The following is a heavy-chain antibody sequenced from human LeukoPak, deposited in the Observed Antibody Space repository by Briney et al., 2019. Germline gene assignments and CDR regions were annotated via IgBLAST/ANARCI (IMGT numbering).Heavy chain of an antibody. J-gene: IGHJ4*02. CDR2: IYPGDSDT. CDR3: ARRSYGDYVDLFDY. V-gene: IGHV5-51*01. Sequence: GESLKISCKGSGYSFTNYWIGWVRQMPGKGLEWIGIIYPGDSDTRYSPSFQGQVTISVDKSISTAYLQWSSLKASDTAMYYCARRSYGDYVDLFDYWGQGTLVTVSS. D-gene: IGHD4-17*01. CDR1: GYSFTNYW.